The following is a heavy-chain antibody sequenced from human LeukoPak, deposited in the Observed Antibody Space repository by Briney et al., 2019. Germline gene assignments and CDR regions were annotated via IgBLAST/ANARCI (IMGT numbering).Heavy chain of an antibody. Sequence: ASVKVSCKASGYTFTGYYMHWVRQAPGQGLEWMGWINPNSGGTNYAQKFQGRVTMTRDTSISTAYMELSRLRSDDTAVYYCARPVPSVNEFPNAFDIWGQGTMVTVSS. V-gene: IGHV1-2*02. CDR2: INPNSGGT. D-gene: IGHD1-1*01. CDR3: ARPVPSVNEFPNAFDI. CDR1: GYTFTGYY. J-gene: IGHJ3*02.